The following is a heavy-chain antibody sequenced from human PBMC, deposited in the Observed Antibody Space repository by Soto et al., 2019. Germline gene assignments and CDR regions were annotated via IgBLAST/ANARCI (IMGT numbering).Heavy chain of an antibody. CDR1: GFTFRDYY. J-gene: IGHJ4*02. CDR2: ISSSGSTI. V-gene: IGHV3-11*01. D-gene: IGHD6-6*01. Sequence: PGGSLRLSCAASGFTFRDYYMSWIRQAPGKGLEWVSYISSSGSTIYYADSVKGRFTISRDNAKNSLYLQMNSLRAEDTAVYYCAAESIAARDLDYWGQGTLVTVSS. CDR3: AAESIAARDLDY.